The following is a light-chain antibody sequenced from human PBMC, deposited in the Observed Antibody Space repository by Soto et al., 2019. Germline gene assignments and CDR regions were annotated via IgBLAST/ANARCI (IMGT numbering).Light chain of an antibody. Sequence: EIVLTQSPGTLSLSPGERATLSCRASQSVSTNYLAWYLRKPGQAPRLLIYGASSRATDIPNRFSGSGSGTDFTLTITRRKAEDFAVYYCQQYGSSPPTFGQGTKVQI. J-gene: IGKJ1*01. V-gene: IGKV3-20*01. CDR3: QQYGSSPPT. CDR1: QSVSTNY. CDR2: GAS.